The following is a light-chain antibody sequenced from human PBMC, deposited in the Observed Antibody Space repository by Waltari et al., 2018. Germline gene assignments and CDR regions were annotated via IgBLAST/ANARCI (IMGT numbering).Light chain of an antibody. V-gene: IGLV2-14*03. J-gene: IGLJ1*01. CDR1: SSDVGGYNY. CDR3: SSYTSSSTLG. CDR2: DVS. Sequence: QSALTQPASVSGSPGQSITISCPGTSSDVGGYNYVSWSQQHPGKAPKLMIYDVSNRPSGVSNRFSGSKSGNTASLTISGLQAEDEADYYCSSYTSSSTLGFGTGTKVTVL.